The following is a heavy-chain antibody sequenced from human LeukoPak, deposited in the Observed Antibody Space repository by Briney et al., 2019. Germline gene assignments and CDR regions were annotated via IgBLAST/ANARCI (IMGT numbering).Heavy chain of an antibody. D-gene: IGHD6-13*01. CDR3: ARSIAAAGISDF. CDR2: IKQDGSEK. CDR1: GFTFSNYW. J-gene: IGHJ4*02. Sequence: GGSLRLSCAASGFTFSNYWMSWVRQAPGKGLEWVANIKQDGSEKYYVDSVKGRFTISRDNAKNSLYLQMNNLRAEDTAAYYCARSIAAAGISDFWGQGTLVTVSS. V-gene: IGHV3-7*01.